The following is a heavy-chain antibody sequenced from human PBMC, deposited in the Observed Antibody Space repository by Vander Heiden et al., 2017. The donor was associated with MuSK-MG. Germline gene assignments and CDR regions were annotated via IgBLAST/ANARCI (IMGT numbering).Heavy chain of an antibody. V-gene: IGHV5-51*01. CDR1: GYSFTSYW. J-gene: IGHJ6*02. Sequence: EVQLVQSGAEVKKPGESLKISCKGSGYSFTSYWIGWVRQMPGKGLEWMGIIYPGDSDTRYSPSFQGQVTISADKSISTAYLQWSSLKASDTAMYYCARGDPAAPDATYYDPLVGMDVWGQGTTVTVSS. D-gene: IGHD3-3*01. CDR3: ARGDPAAPDATYYDPLVGMDV. CDR2: IYPGDSDT.